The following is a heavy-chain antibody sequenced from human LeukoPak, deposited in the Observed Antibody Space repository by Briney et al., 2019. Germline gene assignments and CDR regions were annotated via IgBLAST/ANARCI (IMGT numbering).Heavy chain of an antibody. CDR1: GYTFTRYD. D-gene: IGHD3-22*01. CDR3: ARSGGYLRYYFDY. CDR2: MNPNGGKP. V-gene: IGHV1-8*01. J-gene: IGHJ4*02. Sequence: GASVKVSCKASGYTFTRYDINWVRQAPGEGLEWMGWMNPNGGKPGYAQKFQGRFTMARNTSISTAYMELSSLRFEGTGVDYWARSGGYLRYYFDYWGQGTLVTVSS.